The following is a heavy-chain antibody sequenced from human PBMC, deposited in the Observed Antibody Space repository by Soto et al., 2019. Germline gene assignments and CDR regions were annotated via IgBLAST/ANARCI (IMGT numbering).Heavy chain of an antibody. CDR1: GGSFSGYY. CDR2: INHSGST. J-gene: IGHJ6*03. D-gene: IGHD2-2*01. CDR3: ARGYCSSTSCYAGYYMDV. Sequence: QVQLQQWGAGLLKPSETLSLTCAVYGGSFSGYYWSWIRQPPGKGLEWIGEINHSGSTNYNPSLKSRVTLSVDTSKNQFSLKLSSVTAADTAVYYCARGYCSSTSCYAGYYMDVWGKGTTVTVSS. V-gene: IGHV4-34*01.